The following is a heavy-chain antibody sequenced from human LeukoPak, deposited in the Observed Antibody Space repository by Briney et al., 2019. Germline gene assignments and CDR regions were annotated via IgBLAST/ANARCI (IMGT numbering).Heavy chain of an antibody. Sequence: GASVKVSCKASGYTFTGYYMHWVRQAPGQGLEWMGWINPNSGGTNYAQKFQGRVTMTRDTSISTAYMELSRLRSDDTAVYYCARPPTDYGDYVFFDYWGQGTLVTVSS. CDR3: ARPPTDYGDYVFFDY. J-gene: IGHJ4*02. V-gene: IGHV1-2*02. D-gene: IGHD4-17*01. CDR1: GYTFTGYY. CDR2: INPNSGGT.